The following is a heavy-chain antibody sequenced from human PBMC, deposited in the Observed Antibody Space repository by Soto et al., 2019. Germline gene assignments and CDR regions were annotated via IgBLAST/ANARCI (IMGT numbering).Heavy chain of an antibody. CDR1: GFTFSSYG. CDR3: EKDLSNYYYDSSGYYYYYGMDV. D-gene: IGHD3-22*01. Sequence: TGGSLRLSCAASGFTFSSYGMHWVRQAPGKGLEWVAVISYDGSNKYYADSVKGRFTISRDNSKNTLYLQMNSLRAEDTAVYYCEKDLSNYYYDSSGYYYYYGMDVWGQGPTVTVSS. V-gene: IGHV3-30*18. CDR2: ISYDGSNK. J-gene: IGHJ6*02.